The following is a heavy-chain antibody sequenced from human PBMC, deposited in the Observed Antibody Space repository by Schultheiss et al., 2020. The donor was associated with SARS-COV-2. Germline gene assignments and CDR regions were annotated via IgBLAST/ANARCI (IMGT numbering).Heavy chain of an antibody. CDR3: ARVSYDILTGYYLGSDY. J-gene: IGHJ4*02. V-gene: IGHV3-43D*03. Sequence: GGSLRLSCVASGFTFPYYWMHWVRQAPGKGLEWVSLISWDGGSTYYADSVKGRFTISRDNAKNSLYLQMNSLRAEDTAVYYCARVSYDILTGYYLGSDYWGQGTLVTVSS. CDR2: ISWDGGST. CDR1: GFTFPYYW. D-gene: IGHD3-9*01.